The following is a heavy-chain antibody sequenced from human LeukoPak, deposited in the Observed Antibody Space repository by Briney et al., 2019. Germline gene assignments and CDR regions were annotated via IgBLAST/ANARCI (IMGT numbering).Heavy chain of an antibody. J-gene: IGHJ4*02. CDR3: AREGSGGPYFDY. CDR1: GGTFSSYA. CDR2: IIPIFGTA. D-gene: IGHD6-25*01. Sequence: SVKVSCKASGGTFSSYAISWVRQAPGQGLEWMGGIIPIFGTANYAQKFQGRVTITADESTSTAYMELSSLRSEDTAVYYCAREGSGGPYFDYWGQGTLVTVSS. V-gene: IGHV1-69*13.